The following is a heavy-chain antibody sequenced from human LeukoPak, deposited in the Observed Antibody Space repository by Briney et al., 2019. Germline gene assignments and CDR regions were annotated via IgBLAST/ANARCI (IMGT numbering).Heavy chain of an antibody. J-gene: IGHJ4*02. Sequence: ASVKVSCKASGYSFTNYDINWVRQATGQGLEWMGWMNPNSGNTGYAQKFQGRVTITRNTSISTAYMELSSLRSEDTAVYYCAREDFWSGYSDYWGQGTLVTVSS. D-gene: IGHD3-3*01. CDR1: GYSFTNYD. V-gene: IGHV1-8*03. CDR3: AREDFWSGYSDY. CDR2: MNPNSGNT.